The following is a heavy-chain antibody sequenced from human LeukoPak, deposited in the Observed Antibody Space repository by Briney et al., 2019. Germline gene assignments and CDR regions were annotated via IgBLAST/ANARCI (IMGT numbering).Heavy chain of an antibody. Sequence: PGGPLRLSCAVSGFTFSSYEMNWVRQAPGKGLEWVSYISSSGSTKYYADSVKGRFTISRDNAKNSLYLQMNSLRAEDTAVYYCARGYIAAAGTAFDYWGQGTLVTVSS. V-gene: IGHV3-48*03. J-gene: IGHJ4*02. CDR3: ARGYIAAAGTAFDY. CDR1: GFTFSSYE. CDR2: ISSSGSTK. D-gene: IGHD6-13*01.